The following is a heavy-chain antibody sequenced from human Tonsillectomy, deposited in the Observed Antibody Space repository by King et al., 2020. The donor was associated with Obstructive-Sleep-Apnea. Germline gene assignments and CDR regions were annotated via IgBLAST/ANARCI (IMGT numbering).Heavy chain of an antibody. CDR2: IYYTGST. V-gene: IGHV4-59*01. J-gene: IGHJ4*02. CDR1: GGSISDYY. Sequence: VQLQESGPGLVKPSETLSLTCTVSGGSISDYYWIWIRQSPGKGLEWIGYIYYTGSTNCNPSLKSRVTISVDTSKNQFSLKLSSVTAADTAVYYCARASRWAVTTYCFDYWGQGTLVTVSS. CDR3: ARASRWAVTTYCFDY. D-gene: IGHD4-17*01.